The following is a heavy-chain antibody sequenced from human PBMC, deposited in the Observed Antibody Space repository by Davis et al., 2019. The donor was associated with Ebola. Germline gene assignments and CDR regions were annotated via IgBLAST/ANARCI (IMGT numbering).Heavy chain of an antibody. CDR1: GGSISSSNW. D-gene: IGHD2-2*01. V-gene: IGHV4-4*02. CDR3: ATDVAMAAIWGGDY. J-gene: IGHJ4*02. CDR2: IYHGGIT. Sequence: MPSETLSLTCAVSGGSISSSNWWSWVRQPPGKGLEWIGEIYHGGITNYNPSLKSRVTLSVDMSKNQFSLRLTSVTAADTAMYYCATDVAMAAIWGGDYWGQGALVTVSS.